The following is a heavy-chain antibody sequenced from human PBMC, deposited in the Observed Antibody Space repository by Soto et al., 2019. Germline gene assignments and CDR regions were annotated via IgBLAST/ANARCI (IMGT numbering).Heavy chain of an antibody. CDR3: ARHSRAYGSGSVSYYHCYGLDV. D-gene: IGHD3-10*01. J-gene: IGHJ6*02. CDR2: IYPGDSDT. CDR1: GYSFTSYW. V-gene: IGHV5-51*01. Sequence: PGESLKISCKGSGYSFTSYWIGWVRQVPGKGLEWMGIIYPGDSDTRYSPSFQGQVTISADKSISTAYLQWSSLKASDTAMYYCARHSRAYGSGSVSYYHCYGLDVWGQGTAVTGSS.